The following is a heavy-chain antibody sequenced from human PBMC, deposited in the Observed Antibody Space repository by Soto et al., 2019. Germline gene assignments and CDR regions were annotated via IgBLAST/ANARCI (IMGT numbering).Heavy chain of an antibody. Sequence: ASVTVSCQTSGYTFTGYYMRWVRQAPGQGLEWMGWINPNSGGTNYAQKFQGWVTMTRDTSISTAYMELSRLRSDDTAVYYCARDGYDFWSGYYGLTGMDVWGQGTTVTVSS. J-gene: IGHJ6*02. CDR3: ARDGYDFWSGYYGLTGMDV. CDR2: INPNSGGT. V-gene: IGHV1-2*04. CDR1: GYTFTGYY. D-gene: IGHD3-3*01.